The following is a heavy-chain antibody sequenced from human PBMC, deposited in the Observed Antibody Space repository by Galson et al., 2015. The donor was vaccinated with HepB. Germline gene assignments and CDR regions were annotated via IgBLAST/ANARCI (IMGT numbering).Heavy chain of an antibody. V-gene: IGHV2-5*02. CDR2: IYWDDDK. CDR3: ADTVIRVTGTYYYYYGLDV. Sequence: PALVKPTQTLTLTCTFSGFSLSTSGVGVGWIRQPPGKALEWLALIYWDDDKRYSPSLKSRLTITKDTSKNQVVLTMTNMDPVDTATYYCADTVIRVTGTYYYYYGLDVWGQGTTVSVSS. CDR1: GFSLSTSGVG. J-gene: IGHJ6*02. D-gene: IGHD1-1*01.